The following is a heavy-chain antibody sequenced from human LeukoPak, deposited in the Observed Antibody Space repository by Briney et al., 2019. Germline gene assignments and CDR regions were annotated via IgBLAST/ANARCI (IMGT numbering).Heavy chain of an antibody. CDR3: ARLITATKAPHYYYMDV. CDR2: IYHSGST. J-gene: IGHJ6*03. D-gene: IGHD6-25*01. Sequence: SETLSLTCTVSGGSISSYYWSWIRQPQGKGLEWIGSIYHSGSTYYNPSLKSRVTISVDTSKNQFSLKLSSVTAADTAVYYCARLITATKAPHYYYMDVWGKGTTVTVSS. V-gene: IGHV4-59*08. CDR1: GGSISSYY.